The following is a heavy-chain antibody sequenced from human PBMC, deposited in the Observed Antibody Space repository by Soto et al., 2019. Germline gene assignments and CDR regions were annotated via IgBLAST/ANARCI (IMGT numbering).Heavy chain of an antibody. J-gene: IGHJ6*02. CDR3: ARDNGVITVTTSYYYYGMDV. Sequence: SETLSLTCTVSGGSISSYYWSWIRQPAGKGLEWIGRIYTSGSTNYNPSLKSRVTMSVDTSKNQFSLKLSSVTAADTAVYYCARDNGVITVTTSYYYYGMDVWGQGTTVTDSS. D-gene: IGHD4-17*01. V-gene: IGHV4-4*07. CDR1: GGSISSYY. CDR2: IYTSGST.